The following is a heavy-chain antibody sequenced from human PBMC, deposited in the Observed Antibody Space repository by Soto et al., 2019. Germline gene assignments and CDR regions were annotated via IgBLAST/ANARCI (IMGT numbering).Heavy chain of an antibody. D-gene: IGHD3-22*01. V-gene: IGHV4-59*01. CDR3: ARYHCIDNSGYITNCLDS. CDR1: DRSIRSTY. CDR2: LHHTTVT. J-gene: IGHJ4*02. Sequence: WGTLSLTLIVPDRSIRSTYWAWIRQPPGKGLEWWGYLHHTTVTNYAPSLKSRVIMSLDTSSSHVYLTLNSVTAADTAIYYCARYHCIDNSGYITNCLDSWGQGALVTVSS.